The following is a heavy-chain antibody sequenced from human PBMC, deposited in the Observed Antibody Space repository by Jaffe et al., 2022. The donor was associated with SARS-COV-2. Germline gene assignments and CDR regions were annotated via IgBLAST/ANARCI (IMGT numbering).Heavy chain of an antibody. CDR2: INPSGGST. Sequence: QVQLVQSGAEVKKPGASVKVSCKASGYTFTSYYMHWVRQAPGQGLEWMGIINPSGGSTSYAQKLQGRVTMTRDTSTSTVYMELSSLRSEDTAVYYCARPARGSGSSLYYFDYWGQGTLVTVSS. D-gene: IGHD1-26*01. CDR1: GYTFTSYY. V-gene: IGHV1-46*04. J-gene: IGHJ4*02. CDR3: ARPARGSGSSLYYFDY.